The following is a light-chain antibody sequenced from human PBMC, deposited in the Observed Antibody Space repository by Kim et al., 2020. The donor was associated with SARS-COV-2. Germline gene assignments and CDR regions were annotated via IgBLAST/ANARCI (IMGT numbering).Light chain of an antibody. CDR3: AAWDDSLSVL. CDR1: KLGDKY. J-gene: IGLJ2*01. CDR2: QDN. Sequence: VSPGQTASSTCSGYKLGDKYVSWYQQKPGQSPVVVIYQDNQRPSGIPERFSGSNSGTSASLAISGLRSEDEADYYCAAWDDSLSVLFGGGTQLTVL. V-gene: IGLV3-1*01.